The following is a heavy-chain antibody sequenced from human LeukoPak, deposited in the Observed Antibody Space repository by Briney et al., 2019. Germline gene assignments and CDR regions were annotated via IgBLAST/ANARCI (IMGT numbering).Heavy chain of an antibody. D-gene: IGHD4-11*01. CDR3: ARHELGYSNYVEYYLDY. Sequence: SETLSLTCTVSGGSISSYYWSWIRQPPGKGLEWIGYIYYSGSTNYNPSLKSRVTISVDTSKNQFSLKLSSVTAADTAVYYCARHELGYSNYVEYYLDYWGQGTLVTVSS. V-gene: IGHV4-59*08. CDR1: GGSISSYY. J-gene: IGHJ4*02. CDR2: IYYSGST.